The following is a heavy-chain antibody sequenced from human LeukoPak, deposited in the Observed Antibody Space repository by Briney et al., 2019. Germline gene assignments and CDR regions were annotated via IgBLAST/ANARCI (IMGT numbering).Heavy chain of an antibody. CDR3: ARPFYDSSGYYFDY. CDR1: GYTFTGYY. Sequence: ASVKVSCKASGYTFTGYYMHLVRHPPAQGIEWMGFINPNRGGTNYAQKVQGRVTMTRDTSISTAYMELSRLRSDETAVYYCARPFYDSSGYYFDYWGQGTLVTVSS. J-gene: IGHJ4*02. D-gene: IGHD3-22*01. V-gene: IGHV1-2*02. CDR2: INPNRGGT.